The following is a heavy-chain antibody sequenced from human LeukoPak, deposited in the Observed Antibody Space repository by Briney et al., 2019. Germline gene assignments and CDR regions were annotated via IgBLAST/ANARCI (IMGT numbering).Heavy chain of an antibody. D-gene: IGHD2-2*02. Sequence: GGSLRLSCAASGFTFSSYAMSWVRQAPGKGLEWVANIKQDGSEKYYVDSVKGRFTISRDNAKNSLYLQMNSLRAEDTAVYYCAEVVPAAIDGWYFDLWGRGTLVTVSS. CDR3: AEVVPAAIDGWYFDL. CDR2: IKQDGSEK. CDR1: GFTFSSYA. V-gene: IGHV3-7*01. J-gene: IGHJ2*01.